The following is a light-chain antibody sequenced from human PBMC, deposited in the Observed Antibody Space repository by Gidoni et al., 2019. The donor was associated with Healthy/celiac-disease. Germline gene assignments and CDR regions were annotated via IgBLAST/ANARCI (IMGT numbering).Light chain of an antibody. CDR3: QVWDSSTAWV. J-gene: IGLJ3*02. V-gene: IGLV3-9*01. Sequence: SYELTQPRSVSVALGQTARITCGGNNIGSKNVHWYQQKPGQAPVLVIYRDSNRPSGIPERFSGSNSGNTATLTISRAQAGDEADYYCQVWDSSTAWVFGGGTKLTVL. CDR2: RDS. CDR1: NIGSKN.